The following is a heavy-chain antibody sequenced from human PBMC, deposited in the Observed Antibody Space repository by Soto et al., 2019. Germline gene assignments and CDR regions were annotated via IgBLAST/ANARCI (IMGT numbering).Heavy chain of an antibody. J-gene: IGHJ5*02. V-gene: IGHV4-59*01. CDR2: IYYNGST. CDR3: AGNRWFDP. CDR1: GDPMNTYY. Sequence: QVQLQESGPGLVKPSETLSLTCTVSGDPMNTYYWSWIRQPPGKGLEWIGYIYYNGSTNYNPSLKSRVTISVDTSKNQFSLRLSSVTAADTAVYYCAGNRWFDPWCQGTLVSVSS.